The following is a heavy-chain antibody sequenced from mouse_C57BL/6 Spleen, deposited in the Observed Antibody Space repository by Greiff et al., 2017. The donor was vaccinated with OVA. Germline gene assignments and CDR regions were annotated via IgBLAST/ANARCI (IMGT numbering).Heavy chain of an antibody. V-gene: IGHV1-4*01. Sequence: QVQLKESGAELARPGASVKMSCKASGYTFTSYTMHWVKQRPGQGLEWIGYINPSSGYTKYNQKFKDKATLTADKSSSTAYMQLSSLTSEDSAVYYCARYPSSFMDYWGQGTSVTVSS. CDR1: GYTFTSYT. CDR3: ARYPSSFMDY. J-gene: IGHJ4*01. CDR2: INPSSGYT.